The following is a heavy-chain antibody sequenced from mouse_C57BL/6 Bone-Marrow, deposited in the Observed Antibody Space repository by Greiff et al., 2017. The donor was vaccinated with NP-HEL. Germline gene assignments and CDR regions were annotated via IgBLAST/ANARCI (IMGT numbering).Heavy chain of an antibody. CDR1: GYTFTDYN. Sequence: VQLKESGPELVKPGASVKIPCKASGYTFTDYNMDWVQQSHGKSLEWIGDINPNNGGTIYNQKFKGKAILTVDKSSSTAYMELRSLTSEDTAVYYCARGSLTTVDWYFDVWGTGTTVTVSS. J-gene: IGHJ1*03. V-gene: IGHV1-18*01. CDR3: ARGSLTTVDWYFDV. D-gene: IGHD1-1*01. CDR2: INPNNGGT.